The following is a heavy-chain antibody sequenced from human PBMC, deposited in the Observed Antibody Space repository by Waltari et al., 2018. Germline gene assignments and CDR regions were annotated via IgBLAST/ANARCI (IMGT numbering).Heavy chain of an antibody. CDR1: GFTFSSYS. CDR3: ASVPAAAATLRPVDY. V-gene: IGHV3-21*01. J-gene: IGHJ4*02. Sequence: EVQLVESGGGLVKPGGSLRLSCAASGFTFSSYSMNWVRQAPGKGLAWISSISSSSSYRYYADSVKGRFTISRDNAKNSRDLQMNSLSAEDTAVYYCASVPAAAATLRPVDYWGQGTLVTVSS. CDR2: ISSSSSYR. D-gene: IGHD2-2*01.